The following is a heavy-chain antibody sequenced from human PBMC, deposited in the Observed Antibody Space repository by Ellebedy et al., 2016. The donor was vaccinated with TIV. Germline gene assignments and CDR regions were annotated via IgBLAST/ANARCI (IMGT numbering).Heavy chain of an antibody. CDR2: IIPIFGTA. CDR1: GYTFTSYG. V-gene: IGHV1-69*13. Sequence: ASVKVSCKASGYTFTSYGISWVRQAPGQGLEWMGGIIPIFGTANYAQKFQGRVTITADESTSTAYMKLSSLRSEDTAVYYCARYDDLGPFDYWGQGTLVTVSS. J-gene: IGHJ4*02. CDR3: ARYDDLGPFDY. D-gene: IGHD3-16*01.